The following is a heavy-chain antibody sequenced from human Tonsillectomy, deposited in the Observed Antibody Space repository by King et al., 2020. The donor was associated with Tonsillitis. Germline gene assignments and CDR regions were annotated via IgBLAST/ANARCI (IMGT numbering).Heavy chain of an antibody. J-gene: IGHJ4*02. CDR3: AKDEDYSRSSGLLDY. CDR1: GFTFSSYG. CDR2: ITYDGSNK. Sequence: VQLVESGGGVVQPGTSLRLSCAASGFTFSSYGMHWVRQAPGKGLEWVAGITYDGSNKYYADSVKGRFNISRDNSKNTLYLQMHSLRGEDTAVYYCAKDEDYSRSSGLLDYWGQGTLVTVSS. V-gene: IGHV3-30*18. D-gene: IGHD6-6*01.